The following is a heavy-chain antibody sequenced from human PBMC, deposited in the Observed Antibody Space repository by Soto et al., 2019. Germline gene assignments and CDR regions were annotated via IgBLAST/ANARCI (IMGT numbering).Heavy chain of an antibody. J-gene: IGHJ6*02. CDR1: GGTFSSYA. Sequence: QVQLVQSGAEVKKPGSSVKVSCKASGGTFSSYAISWVRQAPGQGLEWMGGIIPIFGTANYAQKFQGRVTITXXEXTXKAYMELSSLRSEDTAVYYCATLVPAATEHYYGMDVWGQGTTVTVSS. CDR2: IIPIFGTA. CDR3: ATLVPAATEHYYGMDV. V-gene: IGHV1-69*05. D-gene: IGHD2-2*01.